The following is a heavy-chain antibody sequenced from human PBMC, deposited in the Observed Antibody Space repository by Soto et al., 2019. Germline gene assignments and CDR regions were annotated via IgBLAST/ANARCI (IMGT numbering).Heavy chain of an antibody. V-gene: IGHV1-69*06. Sequence: QVQLVQAGAEVKRPGSSVKSSCTASGGTFSTYPVHWVRQAPGQGLEWMGAIIPIYGTANFAQKFQGRVTLTADKSTTTAYMELRSLKTEDTAVYYCAREGASIVGATTALEMWGQGTMVSVSS. CDR2: IIPIYGTA. CDR1: GGTFSTYP. CDR3: AREGASIVGATTALEM. J-gene: IGHJ3*02. D-gene: IGHD1-26*01.